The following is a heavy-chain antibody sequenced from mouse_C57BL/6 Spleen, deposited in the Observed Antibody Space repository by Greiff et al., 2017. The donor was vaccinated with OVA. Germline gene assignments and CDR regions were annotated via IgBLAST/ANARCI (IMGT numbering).Heavy chain of an antibody. CDR1: GFTFSSYG. J-gene: IGHJ4*01. CDR2: ISSGGSYT. CDR3: ARHGGDVRAMDY. D-gene: IGHD3-3*01. V-gene: IGHV5-6*01. Sequence: EVKLVESGGDLVKPGGSLKLSCAASGFTFSSYGMSWVRQTPDKRLEWVATISSGGSYTYYPDSVKGRFTISRDNAKNTLYLQMSSLKSEDTAMYYCARHGGDVRAMDYWGQGTSVTVSS.